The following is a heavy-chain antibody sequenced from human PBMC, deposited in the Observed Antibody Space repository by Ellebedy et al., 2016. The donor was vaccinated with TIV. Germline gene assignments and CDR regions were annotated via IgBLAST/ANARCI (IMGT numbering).Heavy chain of an antibody. J-gene: IGHJ4*02. CDR3: ARGGYGRPFDC. D-gene: IGHD5-12*01. V-gene: IGHV3-7*03. CDR2: IKQDGSEQ. Sequence: GESLKISCAASGFTFSNYWMKWVRQAPGKGLEWVANIKQDGSEQYYVDSVEGRFTISRDNAKNSLFLQMNSLRVEDTAVYFCARGGYGRPFDCWGQGTLVTVSS. CDR1: GFTFSNYW.